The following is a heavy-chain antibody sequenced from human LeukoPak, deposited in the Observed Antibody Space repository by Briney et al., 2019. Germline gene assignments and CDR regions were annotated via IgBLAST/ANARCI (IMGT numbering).Heavy chain of an antibody. D-gene: IGHD6-13*01. CDR2: IRRRAFGETA. Sequence: GGSLRLSCTASGFTFGDYAVSWVRRAPGKGLEWVGLIRRRAFGETADYAASVKGRFTISRDDSKSIAYLQMNSLKTEDTAVYYCTREGAAAAYGMDVWGQGTTVTVSS. V-gene: IGHV3-49*04. CDR3: TREGAAAAYGMDV. CDR1: GFTFGDYA. J-gene: IGHJ6*02.